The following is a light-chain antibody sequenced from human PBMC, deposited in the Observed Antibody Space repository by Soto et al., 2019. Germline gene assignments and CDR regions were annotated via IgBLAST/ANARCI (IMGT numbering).Light chain of an antibody. CDR3: QQFTDCPFT. J-gene: IGKJ3*01. CDR2: DVS. CDR1: QVIGTA. Sequence: AIQLTQSPSSLSASVGDRVTITCRASQVIGTALAWYQQTPGKAPKLLMYDVSRLESGVPSRFSGSGSGTDFTLTISSLQPEDFATYFCQQFTDCPFTFGPGTRVDIK. V-gene: IGKV1D-13*01.